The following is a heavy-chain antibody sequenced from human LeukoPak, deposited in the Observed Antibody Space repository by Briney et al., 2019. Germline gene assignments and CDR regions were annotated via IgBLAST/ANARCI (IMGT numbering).Heavy chain of an antibody. CDR1: GFTFSSYW. J-gene: IGHJ6*02. Sequence: GGSLRLSCAASGFTFSSYWMHWVRETPGKGLVCVSRINSDASSTSYADSVKGRFTISRDNAKNTLYLQMNSLRAEDPAVYYCARDIVYYSSRGYYADYGMDVWGQGTTVTVSS. D-gene: IGHD3-22*01. CDR2: INSDASST. V-gene: IGHV3-74*01. CDR3: ARDIVYYSSRGYYADYGMDV.